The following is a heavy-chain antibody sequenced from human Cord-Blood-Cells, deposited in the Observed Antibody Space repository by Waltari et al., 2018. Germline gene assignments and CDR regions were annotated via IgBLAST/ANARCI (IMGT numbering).Heavy chain of an antibody. CDR3: ASPTILSSWYQHDAGDI. CDR2: IYHSGST. J-gene: IGHJ3*02. V-gene: IGHV4-4*02. CDR1: GGSISSSNW. D-gene: IGHD6-13*01. Sequence: QVQLQESGPGLVKPSGTLSLTCAVSGGSISSSNWWSWVRQPPGKGLEWIGEIYHSGSTNYNPSLKRRVTISVDKSKNQFSLKLSSVTAADTAGYDCASPTILSSWYQHDAGDIWGQGTMVTVSS.